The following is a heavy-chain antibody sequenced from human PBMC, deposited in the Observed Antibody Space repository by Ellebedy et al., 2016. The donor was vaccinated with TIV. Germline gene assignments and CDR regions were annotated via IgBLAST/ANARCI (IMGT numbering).Heavy chain of an antibody. Sequence: GGSLRLSCAASGFTVSSNYISWVRQAPGRGLEWVSTIYSSGGTYYAGSVKGRFTISRDNSKNTLYLQMNSLRAEDTAVYYCAGGISVAGTSLGFWGQGTLVTVSS. CDR3: AGGISVAGTSLGF. CDR2: IYSSGGT. V-gene: IGHV3-53*01. D-gene: IGHD6-19*01. CDR1: GFTVSSNY. J-gene: IGHJ4*02.